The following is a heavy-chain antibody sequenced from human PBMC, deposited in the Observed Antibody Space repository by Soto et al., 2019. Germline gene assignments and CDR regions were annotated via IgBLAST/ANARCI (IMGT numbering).Heavy chain of an antibody. Sequence: VQSGGEVKKPGASVRVSCKASGYAFSFGFSWVRQAPGQGLEWMGWISASDGSTNSAQKFRGRISLTTDTSTNTAYLDLVSLTSDDTAVYFCATYYFGSGSYYRFDNWGQATLVTVSS. J-gene: IGHJ4*02. CDR2: ISASDGST. CDR1: GYAFSFG. D-gene: IGHD3-10*01. V-gene: IGHV1-18*01. CDR3: ATYYFGSGSYYRFDN.